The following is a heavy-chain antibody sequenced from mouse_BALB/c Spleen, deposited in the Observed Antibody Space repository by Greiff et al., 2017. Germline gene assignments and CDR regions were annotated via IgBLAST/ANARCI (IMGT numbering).Heavy chain of an antibody. V-gene: IGHV2-6-4*01. J-gene: IGHJ3*01. CDR3: ARMEGYDNGFAY. CDR1: GFSLSSYS. D-gene: IGHD2-2*01. CDR2: IWGGGST. Sequence: QVQLKESGPGLVAPSQSLSITCNVSGFSLSSYSVHWVRQPPGKGLEWLGRIWGGGSTDYNQDRKYRLSISKDNSKSQVFLKMNSLQTDDTAMYYCARMEGYDNGFAYWGQGTLVTVSA.